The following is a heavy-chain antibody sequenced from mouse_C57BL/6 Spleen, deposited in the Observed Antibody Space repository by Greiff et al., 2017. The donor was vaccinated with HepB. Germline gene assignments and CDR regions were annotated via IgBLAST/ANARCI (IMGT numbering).Heavy chain of an antibody. J-gene: IGHJ2*01. CDR3: ARSEESPLDY. CDR1: GYAFTNYL. CDR2: INPGSGGT. V-gene: IGHV1-54*01. Sequence: QVQLQQSGAELVRPGTSVKVSCKASGYAFTNYLIEWVKQRPGQGLEWIGVINPGSGGTNYNEKFKGKATLTTDNSSSTAYMQLSSLTSEDSAVYVCARSEESPLDYGGQGTLSQSPQ.